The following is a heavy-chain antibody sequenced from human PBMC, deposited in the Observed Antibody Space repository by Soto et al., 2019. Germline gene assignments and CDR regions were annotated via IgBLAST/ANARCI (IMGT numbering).Heavy chain of an antibody. CDR3: AKNRFSGGPGIDY. CDR1: GYTFSDYN. J-gene: IGHJ4*02. Sequence: ASVKVSCKASGYTFSDYNIHWVRQAPGQGLEWMGWINPKSGVTKYAQKFQGWVTMTRDMSTTTAHMDLSRLKSDDTAVYYCAKNRFSGGPGIDYWGQGTLVTVAS. D-gene: IGHD6-19*01. CDR2: INPKSGVT. V-gene: IGHV1-2*04.